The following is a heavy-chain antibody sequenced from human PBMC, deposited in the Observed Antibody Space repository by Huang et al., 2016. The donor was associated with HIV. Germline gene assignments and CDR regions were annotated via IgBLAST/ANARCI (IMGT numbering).Heavy chain of an antibody. Sequence: EVQLVESGGGLVRPGGSLRLSCAASGFTFSNAWMSWVRSVQGKGLEVGGRIKSKSDGGKTDYAATDKGRCTSSRDDSKKTLDLKMNSLKSEDTAVYYCSSGSTSSPDYYYYYGMEVWGQGTTVTVSS. CDR2: IKSKSDGGKT. J-gene: IGHJ6*02. CDR3: SSGSTSSPDYYYYYGMEV. D-gene: IGHD2-2*01. V-gene: IGHV3-15*01. CDR1: GFTFSNAW.